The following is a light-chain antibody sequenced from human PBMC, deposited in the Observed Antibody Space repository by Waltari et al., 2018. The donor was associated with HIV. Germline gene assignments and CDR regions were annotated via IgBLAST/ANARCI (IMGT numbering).Light chain of an antibody. CDR3: QQSYSVPRT. CDR2: AAS. J-gene: IGKJ1*01. Sequence: DTQMTQSPSSLSASVGDRVTNTCRANQKINDQVNWYQVKPGKAPKLLNHAASSVKSGVPTRFSGSCFRTDFTLTINTLHPEDFATYYCQQSYSVPRTFGQGTRVEIK. CDR1: QKINDQ. V-gene: IGKV1-39*01.